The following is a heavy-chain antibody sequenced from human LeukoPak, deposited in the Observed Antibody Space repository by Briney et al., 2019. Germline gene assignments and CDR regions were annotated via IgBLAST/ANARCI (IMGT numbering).Heavy chain of an antibody. J-gene: IGHJ4*02. D-gene: IGHD6-13*01. V-gene: IGHV3-74*01. CDR2: INTDGTSR. CDR1: GFTLSSYC. Sequence: GGSLRLFCAASGFTLSSYCMLWVRQAPGKGLVWVSRINTDGTSRSYADSVKGRFTISRDNAKNTLYLQMNSLRAEDTAVYYCARGGIASVDATGYGGQGTLVTVSS. CDR3: ARGGIASVDATGY.